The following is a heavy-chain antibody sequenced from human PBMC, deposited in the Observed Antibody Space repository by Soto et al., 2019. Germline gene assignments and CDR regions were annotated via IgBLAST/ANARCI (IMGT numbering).Heavy chain of an antibody. D-gene: IGHD1-1*01. CDR1: GYSFTNYW. Sequence: GESLKISCKGSGYSFTNYWIAWVRQMPGKGLEWMGIIYPGDSDTRYSPSFQGQVTISADKSISAAYLQWSSLKASDSAMYYCARRHSLYHNSVPSDYFDYWGQGTLVTVSS. J-gene: IGHJ4*02. CDR3: ARRHSLYHNSVPSDYFDY. V-gene: IGHV5-51*01. CDR2: IYPGDSDT.